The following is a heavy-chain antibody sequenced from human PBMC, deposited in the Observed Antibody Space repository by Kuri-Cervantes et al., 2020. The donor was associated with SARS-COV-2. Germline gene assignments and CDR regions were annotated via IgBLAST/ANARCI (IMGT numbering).Heavy chain of an antibody. CDR3: ARAGDITMIVEYYFDY. Sequence: GESLKISCAASGFTFSDYYMSWIRQAPGKGLKWVSYISSSGSTIYYADSVKGRFTISRDNAKNSLYLQMNSLRAEDTAVYYCARAGDITMIVEYYFDYWGQGTLVTVSS. V-gene: IGHV3-11*04. D-gene: IGHD3-22*01. CDR1: GFTFSDYY. CDR2: ISSSGSTI. J-gene: IGHJ4*02.